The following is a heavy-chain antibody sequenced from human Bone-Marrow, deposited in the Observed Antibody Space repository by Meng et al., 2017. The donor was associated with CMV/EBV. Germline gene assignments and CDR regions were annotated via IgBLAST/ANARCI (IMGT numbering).Heavy chain of an antibody. CDR1: GGTFSSYT. CDR2: IIPILGIA. V-gene: IGHV1-69*04. J-gene: IGHJ2*01. CDR3: ARETPRYFEL. Sequence: SVKVSCKASGGTFSSYTISWVRQAPGQGLEWVGRIIPILGIANYAQKFQGRVTITADKSTSTAYMELSSLRSEDTAVYYCARETPRYFELWGLGTLVTVSS.